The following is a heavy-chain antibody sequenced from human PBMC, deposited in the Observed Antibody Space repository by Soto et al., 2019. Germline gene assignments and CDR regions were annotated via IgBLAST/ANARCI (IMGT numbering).Heavy chain of an antibody. Sequence: ASVKVSCKASGYTFTAQYLHWVRKAPGEGLEWMGWINPTTGATRYAQKFQGRVTMTRDTSMSTAYLEVRNLRPDDTAVYYCAKGDSSWVSWFDPWGQGTLVTVSS. CDR3: AKGDSSWVSWFDP. CDR1: GYTFTAQY. CDR2: INPTTGAT. D-gene: IGHD6-19*01. V-gene: IGHV1-2*02. J-gene: IGHJ5*02.